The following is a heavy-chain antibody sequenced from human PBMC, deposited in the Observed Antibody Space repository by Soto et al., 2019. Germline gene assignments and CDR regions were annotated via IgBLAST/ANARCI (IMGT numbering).Heavy chain of an antibody. CDR2: IYHSGST. D-gene: IGHD3-22*01. V-gene: IGHV4-31*03. CDR3: ASLRPGDDSSGYFDPSHYYYYYGMDV. CDR1: GGSISSGGYY. Sequence: PSETLSLTCTVSGGSISSGGYYWSWIRQHPGKGLEWIGYIYHSGSTNYNPSLKSRVTISVDTSKNQFSLKLSSVTAADTAVYYCASLRPGDDSSGYFDPSHYYYYYGMDVWGQGTTVTVFS. J-gene: IGHJ6*02.